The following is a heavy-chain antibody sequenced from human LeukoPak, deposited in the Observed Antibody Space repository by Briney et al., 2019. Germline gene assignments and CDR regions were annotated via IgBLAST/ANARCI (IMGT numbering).Heavy chain of an antibody. V-gene: IGHV3-23*01. Sequence: GGSLRLSCAASGFTFSSYAMSWVRQAPGKGLEWVSAISGSGGSTYYADSVKGRFTISRDNSKNTLYLQMNSLRAEDTAVYYCASHTNDYGDGNAFDIWGQGTMVTVSS. J-gene: IGHJ3*02. CDR1: GFTFSSYA. CDR2: ISGSGGST. CDR3: ASHTNDYGDGNAFDI. D-gene: IGHD4-17*01.